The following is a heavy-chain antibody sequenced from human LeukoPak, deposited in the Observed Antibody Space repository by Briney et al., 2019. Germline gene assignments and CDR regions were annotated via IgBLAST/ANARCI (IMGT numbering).Heavy chain of an antibody. CDR3: ARSEGIAVAGTAFDI. V-gene: IGHV4-59*01. Sequence: SETLSLTCTVSGGSNSSSYWSWIRQPPGKGLEWIGYIYYNGSTNYNPSLKSRVTISVDTSKNQFSLKLSSVTAADTAVYYCARSEGIAVAGTAFDIWGQGTMVTVSS. CDR2: IYYNGST. CDR1: GGSNSSSY. J-gene: IGHJ3*02. D-gene: IGHD6-19*01.